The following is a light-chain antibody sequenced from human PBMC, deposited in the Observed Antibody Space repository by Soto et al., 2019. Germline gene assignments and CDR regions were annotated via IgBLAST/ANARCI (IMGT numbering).Light chain of an antibody. CDR3: QQSHSFPWT. J-gene: IGKJ1*01. V-gene: IGKV1D-12*01. Sequence: DIQMTQSPSSVSASIGDSVTITCRASQDILRWLAWYQQKAGEAPKLLIYAASSLQSEVPSRFSGSASGTVFTLTISALQPEDFATCFCQQSHSFPWTFGQGTKVEIK. CDR1: QDILRW. CDR2: AAS.